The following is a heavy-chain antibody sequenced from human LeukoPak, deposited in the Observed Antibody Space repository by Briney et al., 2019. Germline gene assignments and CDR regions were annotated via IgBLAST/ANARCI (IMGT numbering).Heavy chain of an antibody. V-gene: IGHV3-74*01. CDR1: GFTLSSYW. CDR2: IKSDGSST. D-gene: IGHD5-18*01. Sequence: PGGSLRLSCAASGFTLSSYWMHWVRQAPGKGLVWVSRIKSDGSSTSYADSVKGRFTISRDNAKNTLYLQMNSLRGEDTAIYYCARDGDSYGYGIDYWGQGTLVTVSP. CDR3: ARDGDSYGYGIDY. J-gene: IGHJ4*02.